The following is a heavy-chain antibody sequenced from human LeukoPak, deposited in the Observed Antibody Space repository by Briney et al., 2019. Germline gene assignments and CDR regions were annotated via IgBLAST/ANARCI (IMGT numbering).Heavy chain of an antibody. Sequence: PSDTLSLTCNVSGGSMSSGDYYWSWIPQHPGKGLEWIGYIYYSGSTYYNPSLKSRVTISVDTSKNQFSLKLSSVTAADTAVYYCARINYGDYWFDPWGQGTLVTVSS. D-gene: IGHD4-17*01. CDR2: IYYSGST. CDR1: GGSMSSGDYY. V-gene: IGHV4-31*03. J-gene: IGHJ5*02. CDR3: ARINYGDYWFDP.